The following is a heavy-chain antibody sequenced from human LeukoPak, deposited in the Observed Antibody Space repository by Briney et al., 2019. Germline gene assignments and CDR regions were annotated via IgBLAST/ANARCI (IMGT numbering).Heavy chain of an antibody. V-gene: IGHV3-23*01. CDR1: GLTFSNYG. Sequence: GGSLRLSCVASGLTFSNYGMSWVRQAPGKGLEWVSAISGSGGSTYYEDSVKGRFTISRDTSKNTLSLQMSSLRVEDTAVYFCAREKGRGVISPYYDCWGQGTLVTVSS. CDR2: ISGSGGST. J-gene: IGHJ4*02. CDR3: AREKGRGVISPYYDC. D-gene: IGHD3-10*01.